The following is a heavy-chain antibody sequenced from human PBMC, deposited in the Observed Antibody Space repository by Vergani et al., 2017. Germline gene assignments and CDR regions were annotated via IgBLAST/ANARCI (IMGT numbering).Heavy chain of an antibody. J-gene: IGHJ5*02. V-gene: IGHV4-39*01. Sequence: LQLQESGPGLVKPSATLSLTCSVSGASIRSSNYYWGWIRQPPWKGLEWFASIYYSGSTYYNPSLKSRVTISVDTSKNQFSLKLSSVTAADTAVYFCARHSTVEWLVKLGWIDPWGQGILVTVSS. CDR3: ARHSTVEWLVKLGWIDP. CDR2: IYYSGST. CDR1: GASIRSSNYY. D-gene: IGHD6-19*01.